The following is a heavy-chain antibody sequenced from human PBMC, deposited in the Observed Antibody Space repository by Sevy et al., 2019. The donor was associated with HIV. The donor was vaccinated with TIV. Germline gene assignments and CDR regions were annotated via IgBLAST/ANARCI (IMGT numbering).Heavy chain of an antibody. J-gene: IGHJ4*02. CDR2: IRPFNGDT. CDR3: ATAYCSGGSCYSLAY. V-gene: IGHV1-18*01. D-gene: IGHD2-15*01. Sequence: ASVKVSGQASGYTFTSYRIYWVRQAPGQGLEWMGWIRPFNGDTNYAQKLQGRVTMITETSRNTAYMEMRSLRSDETAVYYCATAYCSGGSCYSLAYWGQGTLVTVSS. CDR1: GYTFTSYR.